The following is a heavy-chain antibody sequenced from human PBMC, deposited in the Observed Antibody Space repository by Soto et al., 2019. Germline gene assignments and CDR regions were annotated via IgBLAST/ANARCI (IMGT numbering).Heavy chain of an antibody. Sequence: EVQLLESGGGLVQPGGSLRLSCTASGFTFSDHAMTWVRQAPGKGLEWVSGISGGGSGAYYADSVKGRFTVSRANSKNTLFLQMDSLGAEDTAVYYCAIDPWWYTHWGQGTLVTVSS. D-gene: IGHD2-15*01. J-gene: IGHJ4*02. CDR1: GFTFSDHA. CDR3: AIDPWWYTH. V-gene: IGHV3-23*01. CDR2: ISGGGSGA.